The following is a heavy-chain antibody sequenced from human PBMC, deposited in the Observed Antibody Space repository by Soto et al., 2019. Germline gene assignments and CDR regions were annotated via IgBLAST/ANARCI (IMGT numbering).Heavy chain of an antibody. CDR3: ASVDQEYNWTDDSYYYGMDV. V-gene: IGHV1-18*01. CDR2: ISAYNGNT. Sequence: QVQLVQSGAEVKKPGASVKVSCKASGYTFTSYGISWVRQAPGQGLEWMGWISAYNGNTNYAQKLQGRVTMTTDTSXXTXWTXLRSRRSDDTAVYYCASVDQEYNWTDDSYYYGMDVWGQGTTVTVSS. D-gene: IGHD1-20*01. CDR1: GYTFTSYG. J-gene: IGHJ6*02.